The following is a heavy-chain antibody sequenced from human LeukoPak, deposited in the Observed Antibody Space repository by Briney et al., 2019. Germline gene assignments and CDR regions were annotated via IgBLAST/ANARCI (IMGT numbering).Heavy chain of an antibody. Sequence: SSETLSLTCTVSGGSISSYYWSWIRQPAGKGLEWIGRIYTSGSTNYNPSLKSRVTMSVDTSKNQFSLKLSSVTAADTAVYYCARSEDPYSGYVRLPRNWYFDLWGRGTLVTVSS. V-gene: IGHV4-4*07. J-gene: IGHJ2*01. CDR3: ARSEDPYSGYVRLPRNWYFDL. CDR2: IYTSGST. CDR1: GGSISSYY. D-gene: IGHD5-12*01.